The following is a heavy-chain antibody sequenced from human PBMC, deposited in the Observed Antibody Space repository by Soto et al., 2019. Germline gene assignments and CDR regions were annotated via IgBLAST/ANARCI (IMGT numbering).Heavy chain of an antibody. CDR1: GGSISTGGYY. Sequence: LSLTCTVSGGSISTGGYYWSWIRQYPGKGLEWLGYIDGSGYTFYNPSLQSRLTLSMDTSKNQFSLKLSSATAADTAVYFCARKQAGFFYGIDYWGQRTLVTVSS. CDR2: IDGSGYT. D-gene: IGHD3-3*01. V-gene: IGHV4-31*03. CDR3: ARKQAGFFYGIDY. J-gene: IGHJ4*02.